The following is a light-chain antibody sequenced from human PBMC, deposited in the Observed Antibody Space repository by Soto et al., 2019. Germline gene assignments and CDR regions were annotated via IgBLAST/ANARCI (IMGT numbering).Light chain of an antibody. CDR1: QSVSSY. CDR3: QQRSNWPST. CDR2: DAS. J-gene: IGKJ4*01. Sequence: EIVLTQSPATLSLSPGERDTLSCRASQSVSSYLAWYQQKPGQAPRLLIYDASNMATGIPARFSGSGSGTDFTLTISSREPEDLAVYYCQQRSNWPSTLGGGTKVEIK. V-gene: IGKV3-11*01.